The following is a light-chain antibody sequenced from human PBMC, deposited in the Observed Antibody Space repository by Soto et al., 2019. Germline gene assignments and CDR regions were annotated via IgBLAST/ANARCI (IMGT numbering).Light chain of an antibody. J-gene: IGKJ4*01. CDR3: QQSYSTPLT. V-gene: IGKV1-39*01. Sequence: IQMTQSPSSLSASVGDRVTITCRASQSISSYLNWYQQKPGKAPKLLIYAASSLQSGVPSRFSGSGYGTDFTLTISSLQPEDFATYYCQQSYSTPLTVGGGTKVEIK. CDR2: AAS. CDR1: QSISSY.